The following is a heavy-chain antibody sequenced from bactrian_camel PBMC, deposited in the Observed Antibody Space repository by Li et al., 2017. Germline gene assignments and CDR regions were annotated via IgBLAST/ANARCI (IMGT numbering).Heavy chain of an antibody. Sequence: VQLVESGGGSAQAGGSLTLSCTAFEFTVDSACMAWFRQSPGKEREWVAVVETDGKATYLDSVRGRFTLTKDKPNNVLEMNNLKPEDTATYYCAAEPLLSIRRDGACYTQGSMENWGKGTQVTVS. V-gene: IGHV3S6*01. J-gene: IGHJ7*01. D-gene: IGHD2*01. CDR1: EFTVDSAC. CDR2: VETDGKAT.